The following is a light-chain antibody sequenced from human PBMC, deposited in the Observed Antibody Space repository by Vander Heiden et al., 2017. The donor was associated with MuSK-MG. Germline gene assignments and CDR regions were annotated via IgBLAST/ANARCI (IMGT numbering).Light chain of an antibody. Sequence: QSALTQPAPESVSPGQPITSSCTGTRNARGSSKLVSWYQHCPCQAPQLPIYEGPKRPSGVSTRLSGSKSGHTTSLTISVLQAEDETGYYCYAIVGSWVFGGWTKLTVL. CDR2: EGP. V-gene: IGLV2-23*01. CDR3: YAIVGSWV. CDR1: RNARGSSKL. J-gene: IGLJ3*02.